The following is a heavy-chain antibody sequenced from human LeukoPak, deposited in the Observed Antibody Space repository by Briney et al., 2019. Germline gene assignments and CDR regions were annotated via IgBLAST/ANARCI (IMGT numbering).Heavy chain of an antibody. D-gene: IGHD1-26*01. Sequence: SVKVSCKASGYPFTDYYMHWVRQAPGQGLEWMGRIIPILGIANYAQKFQGRVTITADKSTSTAYMELSSLRSEDTAVYYCARALGHSGSYPTGDYWGQGTLVTVSS. CDR3: ARALGHSGSYPTGDY. V-gene: IGHV1-69*04. CDR1: GYPFTDYY. CDR2: IIPILGIA. J-gene: IGHJ4*02.